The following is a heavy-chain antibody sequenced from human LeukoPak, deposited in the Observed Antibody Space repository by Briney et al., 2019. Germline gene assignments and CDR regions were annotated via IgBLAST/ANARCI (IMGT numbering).Heavy chain of an antibody. V-gene: IGHV4-39*07. D-gene: IGHD1-1*01. CDR2: IYDSGRA. CDR1: GGSISSYY. J-gene: IGHJ5*02. Sequence: SETLSLTCTVSGGSISSYYWGWIRQSPGERLEWIGSIYDSGRASYNPFLKSRVSISVDTSKNQFSLKLSSVTAADTAVYYCARDKTGNNWFDPWGQGTLVTVSS. CDR3: ARDKTGNNWFDP.